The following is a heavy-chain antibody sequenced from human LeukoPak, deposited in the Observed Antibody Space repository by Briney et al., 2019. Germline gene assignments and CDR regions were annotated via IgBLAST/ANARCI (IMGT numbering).Heavy chain of an antibody. Sequence: VASVEVSCKASGYILTSYDINWVRQATGQGLEWMGWMNPNSGNTGYAQKFQGRVTMTRNTSISTAYMELSSLRSEDTAVYYCARGTKYSSTVGYWGQGTLVTVSS. CDR2: MNPNSGNT. CDR3: ARGTKYSSTVGY. CDR1: GYILTSYD. D-gene: IGHD6-13*01. V-gene: IGHV1-8*01. J-gene: IGHJ4*02.